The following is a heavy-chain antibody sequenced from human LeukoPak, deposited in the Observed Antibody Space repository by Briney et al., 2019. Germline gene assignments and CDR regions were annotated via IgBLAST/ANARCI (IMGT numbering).Heavy chain of an antibody. CDR1: GYTFTGYY. J-gene: IGHJ4*02. D-gene: IGHD5-18*01. CDR3: ARGGVDTAMVKGPFDY. CDR2: INPNSGGT. Sequence: GASVKVSCKASGYTFTGYYMHWVRQAPGQGLEWTGWINPNSGGTNYAQKFQGWVTMTRDTSISTAYMELSRLRSDDTAVYYCARGGVDTAMVKGPFDYWGQGTLVTVSS. V-gene: IGHV1-2*04.